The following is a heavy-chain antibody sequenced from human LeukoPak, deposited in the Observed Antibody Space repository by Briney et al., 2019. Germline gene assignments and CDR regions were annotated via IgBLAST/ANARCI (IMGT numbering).Heavy chain of an antibody. D-gene: IGHD4-4*01. Sequence: GGSLRLSCAASGFTFSSYAVSWVRQAPGKGLEWVSAISGSGGSTYYADSVKGRFTISRDNSKNTLYLQMNSLRAEDTAVYYCAKTVATPYYYYGMDVWGQGTTVTVSS. CDR2: ISGSGGST. J-gene: IGHJ6*02. CDR3: AKTVATPYYYYGMDV. CDR1: GFTFSSYA. V-gene: IGHV3-23*01.